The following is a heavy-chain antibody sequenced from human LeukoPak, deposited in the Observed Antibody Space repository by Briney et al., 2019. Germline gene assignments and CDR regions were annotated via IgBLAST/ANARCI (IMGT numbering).Heavy chain of an antibody. Sequence: GGSLRLSCAASGFTVSSDYMSWVRQAPGKGLEWVSSISSSGNYIYYADSVKGRFTSSRDNAKKSLYLQMNSLRAEDTAVYCCARGLDGTYCGGDCYPAYWGQGTLVTVSS. CDR1: GFTVSSDY. V-gene: IGHV3-21*01. D-gene: IGHD2-21*02. J-gene: IGHJ4*02. CDR2: ISSSGNYI. CDR3: ARGLDGTYCGGDCYPAY.